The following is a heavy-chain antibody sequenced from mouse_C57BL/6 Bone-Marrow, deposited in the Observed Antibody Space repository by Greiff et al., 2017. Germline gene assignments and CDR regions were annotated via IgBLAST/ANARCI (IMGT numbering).Heavy chain of an antibody. V-gene: IGHV1-55*01. J-gene: IGHJ1*03. CDR3: ARGVTAVVATDFDV. CDR1: GYTFTSYW. Sequence: QVQLQQPGAELVKPGASVKMSCKASGYTFTSYWITWVKQRPGQGLEWIGDIYPGSGSTNYNEKFKSKATLTVDTSSSTAYLQLSSLTSEDSAVYYYARGVTAVVATDFDVWGTGTTVTVSS. D-gene: IGHD1-1*01. CDR2: IYPGSGST.